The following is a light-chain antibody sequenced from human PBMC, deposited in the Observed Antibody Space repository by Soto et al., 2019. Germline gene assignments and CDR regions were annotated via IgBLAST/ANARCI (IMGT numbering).Light chain of an antibody. CDR2: WAS. V-gene: IGKV4-1*01. Sequence: DIVMTQSPDSLAVSPGERATITCKSSQSVFYSSKSKNSVAWYQQKPGQPPKLLIYWASSRETGVPDRFSGSGSGTDFTLTIRSLQAEDVAVYYCQQYYNIPWTVGQGTKVEVK. J-gene: IGKJ1*01. CDR3: QQYYNIPWT. CDR1: QSVFYSSKSKNS.